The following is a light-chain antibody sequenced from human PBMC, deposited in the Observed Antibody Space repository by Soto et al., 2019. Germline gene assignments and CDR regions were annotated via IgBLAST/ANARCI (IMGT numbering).Light chain of an antibody. CDR2: GAS. CDR3: QQYGSSPPS. J-gene: IGKJ1*01. Sequence: EIVLTQSPGTLSLSPGERATLSCRASQSVSSSYLAWYQQKPGQAPRLLIYGASSRATGSPDRFSGSGSGTDFTLSISRLEPEDFAVYYGQQYGSSPPSFGQGTKVVIK. CDR1: QSVSSSY. V-gene: IGKV3-20*01.